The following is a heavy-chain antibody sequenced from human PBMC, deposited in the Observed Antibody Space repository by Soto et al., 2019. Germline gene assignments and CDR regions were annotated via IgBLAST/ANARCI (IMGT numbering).Heavy chain of an antibody. CDR3: ARGVGFGYYYYHMDL. CDR2: IYYSGSA. J-gene: IGHJ6*02. D-gene: IGHD3-10*01. V-gene: IGHV4-61*01. Sequence: SETLSLTCTVSGDSVTSVSDYWSWIRQPPGKGLEWIGYIYYSGSADYNPSLGSRVTISIDTSKNQFSLKLTSVTAADAAVYYCARGVGFGYYYYHMDLWGQGTTVTVSS. CDR1: GDSVTSVSDY.